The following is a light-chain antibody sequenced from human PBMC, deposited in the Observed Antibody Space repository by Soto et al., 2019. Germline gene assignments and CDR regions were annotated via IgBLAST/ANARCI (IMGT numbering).Light chain of an antibody. Sequence: EIVLTQSPGTLSLSPGERATLSCRASQSVSSSCLAWYQQKPGQAPRQLIYGASSRATGIPHRFSGSGSGTEFTLTITRLEPEDFAVYYCQHYRTSFGGGTRVEIK. J-gene: IGKJ4*01. CDR2: GAS. CDR3: QHYRTS. CDR1: QSVSSSC. V-gene: IGKV3-20*01.